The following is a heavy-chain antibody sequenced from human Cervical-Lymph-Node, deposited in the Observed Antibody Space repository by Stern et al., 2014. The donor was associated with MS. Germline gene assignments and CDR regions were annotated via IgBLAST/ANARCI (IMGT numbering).Heavy chain of an antibody. CDR2: IDWDDDR. D-gene: IGHD3-16*01. Sequence: ESGPALVKPTQTLTLTCTFSGFALSTSGMCVSWIRPLPGKALEWLARIDWDDDRYYSPSLKTRLTISKDTSKNQVVLTMTDMDAVDTATYYCARIKFGDYDYGMDVWGQGTTVTVSS. CDR1: GFALSTSGMC. V-gene: IGHV2-70*11. CDR3: ARIKFGDYDYGMDV. J-gene: IGHJ6*02.